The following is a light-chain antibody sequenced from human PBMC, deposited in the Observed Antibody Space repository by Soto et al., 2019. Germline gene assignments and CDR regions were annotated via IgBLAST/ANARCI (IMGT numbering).Light chain of an antibody. CDR2: AAS. CDR3: QQADTFPLT. V-gene: IGKV1-12*01. Sequence: DIQMTQSPSSVSASVGDRVTITCRASQDISSWVAWYQQKPGKAPNLLIYAASSLQSGVPSRFSGSGSGTEFTLTISSLQAEDFATYYCQQADTFPLTFGGGTKVEIK. J-gene: IGKJ4*01. CDR1: QDISSW.